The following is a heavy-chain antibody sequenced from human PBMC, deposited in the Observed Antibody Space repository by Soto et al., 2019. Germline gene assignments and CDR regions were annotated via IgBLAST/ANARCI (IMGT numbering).Heavy chain of an antibody. CDR1: GFSFSSYS. V-gene: IGHV3-21*01. J-gene: IGHJ5*02. D-gene: IGHD2-15*01. CDR2: ISSSTSYI. Sequence: EVQLVESGGGLVKPGGSLRLSCAASGFSFSSYSMNWVRQAPGKGLEWVSSISSSTSYINYADSVKGRFTISRDNAKKSLYLHMNSLRAEDTAVYYCARGYTGYCSGGTCYWFDPCGQGTLVTVSS. CDR3: ARGYTGYCSGGTCYWFDP.